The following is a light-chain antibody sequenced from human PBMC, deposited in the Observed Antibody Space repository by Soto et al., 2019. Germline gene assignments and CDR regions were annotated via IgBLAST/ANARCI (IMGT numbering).Light chain of an antibody. CDR2: EVS. Sequence: QAVSVSGSPGQSITISCTGTSSDVGGYNYVSWYQQHPGKAPKLIIYEVSNRPSGVSNRFSGSKSGNTASLTISGLQAEDEADYYCNSYTSKSTGVFGTGTKLTVL. J-gene: IGLJ1*01. CDR1: SSDVGGYNY. V-gene: IGLV2-14*01. CDR3: NSYTSKSTGV.